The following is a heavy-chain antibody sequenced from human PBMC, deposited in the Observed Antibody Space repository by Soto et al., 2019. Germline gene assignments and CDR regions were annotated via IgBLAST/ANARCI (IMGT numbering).Heavy chain of an antibody. Sequence: GGSLRLSCAASGFTFSDCYMSWIRQAPGKGLEWVSYISSSSSYTNYADSVKGRFTISRDNAKNSLYLQMNSLRAEDTAVYYCASTGAPSDYWGQGTLVTVSS. J-gene: IGHJ4*02. CDR2: ISSSSSYT. V-gene: IGHV3-11*06. CDR1: GFTFSDCY. CDR3: ASTGAPSDY.